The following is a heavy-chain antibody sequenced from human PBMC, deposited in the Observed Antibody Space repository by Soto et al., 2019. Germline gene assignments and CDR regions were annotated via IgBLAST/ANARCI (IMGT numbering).Heavy chain of an antibody. V-gene: IGHV3-13*05. CDR1: GFTFRNYD. Sequence: EVQLVESGGGLVQPGGSLRLSCEASGFTFRNYDMHWVRQGTGKGLEWVSGISAAGDPDYADSVEGRFTNSRENAHDSFLLQMNSLRAGDTAVYYCARTDRDFYGLDVRGQGTAVIVSS. CDR3: ARTDRDFYGLDV. J-gene: IGHJ6*01. CDR2: ISAAGDP.